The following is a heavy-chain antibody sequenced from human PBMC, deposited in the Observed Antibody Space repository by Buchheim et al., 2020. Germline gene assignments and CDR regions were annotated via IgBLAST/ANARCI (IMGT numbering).Heavy chain of an antibody. Sequence: EVQLVESGGGLVRPGGSRRLSCAASGFTFSNYGMTWIRQAPGKGLEWVSSISSAGGYIYCADSVKGRFTISRDNAKNALFLQMNNVRAEDTAVYFCARDIISSGSSDSWGQGTL. D-gene: IGHD1-26*01. CDR2: ISSAGGYI. CDR3: ARDIISSGSSDS. J-gene: IGHJ5*01. V-gene: IGHV3-21*01. CDR1: GFTFSNYG.